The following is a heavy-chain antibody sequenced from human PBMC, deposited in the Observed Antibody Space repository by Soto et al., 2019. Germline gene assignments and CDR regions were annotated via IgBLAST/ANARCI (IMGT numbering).Heavy chain of an antibody. J-gene: IGHJ5*02. Sequence: SETPALTCTLSGGSISIWVYDGRWIRQHPGTGLEWIGHISYSGSTYYNPSLKSRVTISVDTSKDQFSLKLSSVTAANTAVYYCARPRHSSWWGWFDPWGQGTLVTVSS. CDR3: ARPRHSSWWGWFDP. D-gene: IGHD2-8*02. CDR2: ISYSGST. V-gene: IGHV4-39*01. CDR1: GGSISIWVYD.